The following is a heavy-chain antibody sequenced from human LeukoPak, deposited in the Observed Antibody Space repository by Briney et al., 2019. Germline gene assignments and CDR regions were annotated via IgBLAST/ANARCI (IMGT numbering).Heavy chain of an antibody. CDR2: MNPNSGNT. Sequence: ASVKVSCKASGYTFTSYGISWVGQATGQGLEWMGWMNPNSGNTGYAQKFQGRVTMTRNTSISTAYMELSSLRSEDTAVYYCAGFFDDFWSGYQDYWGQGTLVTVSS. D-gene: IGHD3-3*01. CDR3: AGFFDDFWSGYQDY. CDR1: GYTFTSYG. V-gene: IGHV1-8*02. J-gene: IGHJ4*02.